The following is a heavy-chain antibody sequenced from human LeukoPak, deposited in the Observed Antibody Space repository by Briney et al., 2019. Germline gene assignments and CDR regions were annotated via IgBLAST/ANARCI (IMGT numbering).Heavy chain of an antibody. Sequence: LTGGSLRLSCAASGFSFSNYWMSWVRQSPEKGLECVANIKEDGSARYYVDSVKGRFTISRDNPKNSLYLQMGSLRADDTAMYYCARDPRDDHNSLDYWGQGTQVTVSS. V-gene: IGHV3-7*03. CDR1: GFSFSNYW. D-gene: IGHD5-24*01. CDR2: IKEDGSAR. J-gene: IGHJ4*02. CDR3: ARDPRDDHNSLDY.